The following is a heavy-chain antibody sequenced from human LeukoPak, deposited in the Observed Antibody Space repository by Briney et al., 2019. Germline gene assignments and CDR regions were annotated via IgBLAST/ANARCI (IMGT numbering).Heavy chain of an antibody. Sequence: SVKVSCKASDYTFTNYGLSWVRQAPGQGLEWMGGIIPIFGTANYAQKFQGRVTITADESTSTAYMELSSLRSEDTAVYYCARDPYCGGDCTTPNWFDPWGQGTLVTVSS. V-gene: IGHV1-69*13. CDR1: DYTFTNYG. CDR2: IIPIFGTA. J-gene: IGHJ5*02. CDR3: ARDPYCGGDCTTPNWFDP. D-gene: IGHD2-21*02.